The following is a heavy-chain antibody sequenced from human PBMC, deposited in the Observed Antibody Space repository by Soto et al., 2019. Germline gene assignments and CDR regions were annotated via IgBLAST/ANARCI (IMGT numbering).Heavy chain of an antibody. Sequence: PGGSLRLSCAASGFTFSSYSMNWVRQAPGKGLEWVSSISSSSSCIYYADSVKGRFTISRGNSKNTLYLQMNSLRAEDTAVYYCAKDPWDNILTGPFDPWGQGTLVTVSS. CDR2: ISSSSSCI. V-gene: IGHV3-21*04. CDR3: AKDPWDNILTGPFDP. D-gene: IGHD3-9*01. CDR1: GFTFSSYS. J-gene: IGHJ5*02.